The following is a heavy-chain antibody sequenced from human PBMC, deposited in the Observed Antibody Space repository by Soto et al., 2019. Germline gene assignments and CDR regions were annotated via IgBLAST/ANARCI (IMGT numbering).Heavy chain of an antibody. J-gene: IGHJ4*02. CDR1: GYTFTSYG. CDR3: ARALTYYYDSSGFYYFDY. V-gene: IGHV1-18*01. CDR2: ISAYNGNT. D-gene: IGHD3-22*01. Sequence: GASVKVSCKASGYTFTSYGISWVRQAPGQGLEWMGWISAYNGNTNYAQKLQGRVTMTTDTSTSTAYMELRSLRSDDTAVYYCARALTYYYDSSGFYYFDYWGQGTLVTVSS.